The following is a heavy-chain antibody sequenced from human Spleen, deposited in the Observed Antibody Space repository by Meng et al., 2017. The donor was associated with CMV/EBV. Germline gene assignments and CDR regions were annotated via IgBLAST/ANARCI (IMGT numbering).Heavy chain of an antibody. CDR1: KFTFSTYT. D-gene: IGHD3-10*01. J-gene: IGHJ4*02. Sequence: GGSLRLSCAASKFTFSTYTMHWVRQAPGKGLEWVSGISSSGGSTYYADSVKGRFTISRDNAKNSLYLQMHSLRAEDTAVYYCARPSRRENSGDYPPKYWGQGTLVTVSS. V-gene: IGHV3-21*01. CDR3: ARPSRRENSGDYPPKY. CDR2: ISSSGGST.